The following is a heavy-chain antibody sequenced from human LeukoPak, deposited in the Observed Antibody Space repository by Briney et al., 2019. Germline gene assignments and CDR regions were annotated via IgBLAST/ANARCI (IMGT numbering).Heavy chain of an antibody. Sequence: ASVKVSCKASGYTFTSFDFNWVRQAPGQWLEWMGGIIPIFGTANYAQKFQGRVTITADESTSTAYMELSSLRSEDTAVYYCARDRGSSSSPFDYWGQGTLVTVSS. J-gene: IGHJ4*02. D-gene: IGHD6-6*01. CDR1: GYTFTSFD. V-gene: IGHV1-69*13. CDR3: ARDRGSSSSPFDY. CDR2: IIPIFGTA.